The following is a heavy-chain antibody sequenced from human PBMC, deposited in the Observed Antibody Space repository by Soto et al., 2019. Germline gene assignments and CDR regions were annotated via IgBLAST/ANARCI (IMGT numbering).Heavy chain of an antibody. J-gene: IGHJ4*02. V-gene: IGHV1-8*01. Sequence: GASVKVSCKASGYTFTSYDINWVRQATGQGLEWMGWMNPNSGNTGYAQKFQGRVTMTRNTSISTAYMELSSLTSEDTAVYYCARTLYCSGGSCYHPGGSVIDYWGQGTLVTVSS. CDR3: ARTLYCSGGSCYHPGGSVIDY. CDR1: GYTFTSYD. CDR2: MNPNSGNT. D-gene: IGHD2-15*01.